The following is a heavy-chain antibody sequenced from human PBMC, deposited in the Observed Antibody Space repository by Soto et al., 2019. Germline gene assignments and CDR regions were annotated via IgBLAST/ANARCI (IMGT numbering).Heavy chain of an antibody. CDR2: INHSGST. V-gene: IGHV4-34*01. CDR1: GVSFSGYY. Sequence: SETLSLTCAVYGVSFSGYYWSWIRQPPGKGLEWIGEINHSGSTNYNPSLKSRVTISVDTSKNQFSLKLSSVTAADTAVYYCARGAAADDYWGQGTLVTVSS. J-gene: IGHJ4*02. D-gene: IGHD6-13*01. CDR3: ARGAAADDY.